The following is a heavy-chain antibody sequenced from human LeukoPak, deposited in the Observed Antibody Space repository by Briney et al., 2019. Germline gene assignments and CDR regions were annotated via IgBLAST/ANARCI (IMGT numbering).Heavy chain of an antibody. J-gene: IGHJ4*02. CDR2: IFYSGST. CDR3: ARDPTVTTEVGFDY. Sequence: SQTLSLTCTVSGGSISSGDYYWSWIRQPPGKGLEWIGYIFYSGSTYYNPSLKSRVTISVDTSKNQFSLKLSSVTAADTAVYYCARDPTVTTEVGFDYWGQGTLVTVSS. D-gene: IGHD4-17*01. CDR1: GGSISSGDYY. V-gene: IGHV4-30-4*01.